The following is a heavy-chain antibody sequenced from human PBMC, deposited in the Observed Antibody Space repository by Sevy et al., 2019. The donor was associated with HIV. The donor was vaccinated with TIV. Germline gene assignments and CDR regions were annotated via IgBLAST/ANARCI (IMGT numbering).Heavy chain of an antibody. CDR3: ARDLLAAPFSY. Sequence: GGSVRLSCAASGFTFSSYWMSWVRQAPGKGLEWVANIKQDGSEKYYVDSVKGRFTISRDNAKNSLYLQMNSLRAEDTAVYYCARDLLAAPFSYWGQGTLVTVSS. CDR2: IKQDGSEK. J-gene: IGHJ4*02. V-gene: IGHV3-7*01. CDR1: GFTFSSYW. D-gene: IGHD3-3*02.